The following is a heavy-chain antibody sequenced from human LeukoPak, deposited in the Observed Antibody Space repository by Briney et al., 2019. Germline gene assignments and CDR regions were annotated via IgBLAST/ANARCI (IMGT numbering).Heavy chain of an antibody. CDR2: ISGSGGST. V-gene: IGHV3-23*01. CDR3: AKSPTGYYYDSSGPPDAFDI. D-gene: IGHD3-22*01. CDR1: GFTFSSYA. J-gene: IGHJ3*02. Sequence: GGSLRLSCVASGFTFSSYAMSWVRQAPGKGLEWVSAISGSGGSTYYADSVKGRFTISRDNSKNTLYLQMNSLRAEDTAVYYCAKSPTGYYYDSSGPPDAFDIWGQGTMVTVSS.